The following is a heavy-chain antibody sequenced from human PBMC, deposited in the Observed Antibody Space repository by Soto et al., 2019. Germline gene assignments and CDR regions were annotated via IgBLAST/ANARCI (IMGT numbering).Heavy chain of an antibody. CDR3: ARVYSSSHYYYYMDV. V-gene: IGHV4-59*01. Sequence: SETLSLTCTVSGGSISSYYWSWIRQPPGKGLEWIGYIYYSGSTNYNPSLKSRVTISVDTSKNQFSLKLSSVTAADTAVYYCARVYSSSHYYYYMDVWGKGTTVTVSS. CDR2: IYYSGST. CDR1: GGSISSYY. D-gene: IGHD6-6*01. J-gene: IGHJ6*03.